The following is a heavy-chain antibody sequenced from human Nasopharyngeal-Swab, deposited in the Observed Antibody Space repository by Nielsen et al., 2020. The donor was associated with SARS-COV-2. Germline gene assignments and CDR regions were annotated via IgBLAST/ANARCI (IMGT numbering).Heavy chain of an antibody. D-gene: IGHD6-13*01. CDR3: AALHSSSWTVYYYYGMDV. J-gene: IGHJ6*02. V-gene: IGHV3-21*01. CDR2: ISSSSNYI. CDR1: GFTFSSYS. Sequence: GESLKIFCAASGFTFSSYSMNWVRQAQGKGLEWVSSISSSSNYIYYADSVKGRFTISRDNAKNSLYLQMSSLRAEDTAVYYCAALHSSSWTVYYYYGMDVWGQGTTVTVSS.